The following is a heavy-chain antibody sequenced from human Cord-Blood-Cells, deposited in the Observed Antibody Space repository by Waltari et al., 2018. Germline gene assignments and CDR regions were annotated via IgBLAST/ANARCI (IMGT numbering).Heavy chain of an antibody. Sequence: QVQLVQSGAEVKKPGASVKVSCKASGYTFTGYYMHWVRQAPGQGLEWMGWINPNSGGTNYAQKFQGRVTMTRDTSISTAYMELSRLRSDDTAVYYCARDPIFGVVIDAFDIWGQGTMVTVSS. D-gene: IGHD3-3*01. J-gene: IGHJ3*02. CDR2: INPNSGGT. CDR3: ARDPIFGVVIDAFDI. V-gene: IGHV1-2*02. CDR1: GYTFTGYY.